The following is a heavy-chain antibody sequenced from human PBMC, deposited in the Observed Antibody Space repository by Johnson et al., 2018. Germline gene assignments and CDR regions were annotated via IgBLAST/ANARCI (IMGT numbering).Heavy chain of an antibody. CDR1: GFTFSSYG. J-gene: IGHJ6*02. CDR3: EKDTYDSSGDYHYYYYGMDG. CDR2: LSSDGSNK. V-gene: IGHV3-30*18. D-gene: IGHD3-22*01. Sequence: VQLVDSGGGVVQPGRSLRLSCAASGFTFSSYGMHWVRQAPGKGLEWVAVLSSDGSNKYYADSVQGRFTISRNNSKNTLCLQMNSLRAEDTDVYYCEKDTYDSSGDYHYYYYGMDGWGQGTTVTVSS.